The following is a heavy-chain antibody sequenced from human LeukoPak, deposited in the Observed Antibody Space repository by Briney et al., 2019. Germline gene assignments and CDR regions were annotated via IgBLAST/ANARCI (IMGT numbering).Heavy chain of an antibody. J-gene: IGHJ4*02. Sequence: SVKVSCKASGGTFSSYAISWVRQAPGQGLEWMGRIIPILGVANYAQKFQGRVTITADKSTSTAYMELSSLRSEDTAVYYCARDTVTMVRGVRRGFDYWGQGTLVTVSS. CDR2: IIPILGVA. D-gene: IGHD3-10*01. V-gene: IGHV1-69*04. CDR3: ARDTVTMVRGVRRGFDY. CDR1: GGTFSSYA.